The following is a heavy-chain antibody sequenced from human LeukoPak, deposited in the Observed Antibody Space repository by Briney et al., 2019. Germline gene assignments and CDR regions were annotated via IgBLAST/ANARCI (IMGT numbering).Heavy chain of an antibody. CDR3: GGGGMTVALFDQ. V-gene: IGHV6-1*01. Sequence: SQTLSLTCVISGDSVSRTNSAWNWIRQSPSRGLEWLGRTYYRTRWYSDSAVSVSSRIIINADTSKNQFSLQLNSVTPADTADYARGGGGMTVALFDQWGQGTPVSVSS. CDR1: GDSVSRTNSA. D-gene: IGHD6-19*01. J-gene: IGHJ4*02. CDR2: TYYRTRWYS.